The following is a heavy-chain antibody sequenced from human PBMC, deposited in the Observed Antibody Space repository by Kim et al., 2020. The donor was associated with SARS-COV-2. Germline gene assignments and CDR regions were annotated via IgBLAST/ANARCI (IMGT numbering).Heavy chain of an antibody. V-gene: IGHV4-39*01. CDR2: IYYSGST. J-gene: IGHJ4*02. Sequence: SETLSLTCTVSGGSISSSSYYWGWIRQPPGNGLEWIGSIYYSGSTYYNPSLKSRVTISVDTSKNQFSLKLSSVTAADTAVYYCASGYDAVLKAYSFDYWGQVTMVTVSS. D-gene: IGHD3-16*01. CDR3: ASGYDAVLKAYSFDY. CDR1: GGSISSSSYY.